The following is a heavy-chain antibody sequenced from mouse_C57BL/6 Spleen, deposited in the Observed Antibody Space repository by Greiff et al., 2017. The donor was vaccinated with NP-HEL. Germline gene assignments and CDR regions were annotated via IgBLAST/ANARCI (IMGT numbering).Heavy chain of an antibody. CDR3: ARGEEDDGYYEGYAMDY. CDR2: IDPNSGGT. V-gene: IGHV1-72*01. D-gene: IGHD2-3*01. J-gene: IGHJ4*01. Sequence: QVQLQQPGAELVKPGASVKLSCKASGYTFTSYWMHWVKQRPGRGLEWIGRIDPNSGGTKYNEKFKSKATLTVDKPSSTAYMQLSSLTSEDSAVYYCARGEEDDGYYEGYAMDYWGQGTSVTVSS. CDR1: GYTFTSYW.